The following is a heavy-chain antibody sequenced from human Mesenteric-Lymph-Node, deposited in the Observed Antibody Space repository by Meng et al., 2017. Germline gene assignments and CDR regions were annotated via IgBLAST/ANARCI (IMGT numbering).Heavy chain of an antibody. Sequence: QGHREEAGPGLVKPSETLSLTCTVSCGSISSNGYYWDWVRQPPGKGLEWIGAIYHSGSTSYNPSLQSRVTMFVDTSKNQFSLMLTSVTATDTAVYYCARRRGGSGRDCWGQGTLVTVSS. CDR2: IYHSGST. CDR1: CGSISSNGYY. J-gene: IGHJ4*02. V-gene: IGHV4-39*01. D-gene: IGHD3-10*01. CDR3: ARRRGGSGRDC.